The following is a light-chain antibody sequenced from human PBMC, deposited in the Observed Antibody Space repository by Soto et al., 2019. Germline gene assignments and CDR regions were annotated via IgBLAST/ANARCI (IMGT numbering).Light chain of an antibody. J-gene: IGKJ1*01. CDR3: KYYDTFRT. V-gene: IGKV3-20*01. CDR2: GAS. CDR1: QSVDSTY. Sequence: EIVLAQSPGTLSWSLGERGTLSCRASQSVDSTYLTWYQQKPGQAPRLLIYGASGRATGIPDRFSCSGSGTDFTLTISSLEPADFAVYSCKYYDTFRTFGKGTKV.